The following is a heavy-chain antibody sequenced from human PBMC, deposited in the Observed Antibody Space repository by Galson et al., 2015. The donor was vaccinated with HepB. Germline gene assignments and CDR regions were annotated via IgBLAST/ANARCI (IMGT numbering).Heavy chain of an antibody. J-gene: IGHJ4*02. CDR2: ISGSGGST. Sequence: SLRLSCAASGFTFSSYAMSWVRQAPGKGLEWVSAISGSGGSTYYADSVKGRFTISRDNSKNTLYLQMNSLRAEDTAVYYCAKIPVGGYSYGYGDYFDYWGQGTLVTVSS. V-gene: IGHV3-23*01. CDR1: GFTFSSYA. CDR3: AKIPVGGYSYGYGDYFDY. D-gene: IGHD5-18*01.